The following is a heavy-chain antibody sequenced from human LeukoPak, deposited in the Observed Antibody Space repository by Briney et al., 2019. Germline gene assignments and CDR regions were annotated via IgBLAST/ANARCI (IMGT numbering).Heavy chain of an antibody. CDR3: AREAGYYYDSSGYLPIGY. D-gene: IGHD3-22*01. CDR1: GGTFSSYA. V-gene: IGHV1-69*04. J-gene: IGHJ4*02. CDR2: IIPILGIA. Sequence: SVTVSCKASGGTFSSYASSWVRQPPGQGLEWMGRIIPILGIANYAQKFQGTVTLTADKSTSTAYLELSSLRSEDTAVYYCAREAGYYYDSSGYLPIGYWGQGTLVTVSS.